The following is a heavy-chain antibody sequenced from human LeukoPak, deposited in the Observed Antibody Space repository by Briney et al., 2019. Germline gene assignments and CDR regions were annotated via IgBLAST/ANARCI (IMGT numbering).Heavy chain of an antibody. CDR3: ARDNYDSSGYYPGQDY. Sequence: GGSLRLSCAASGFTVSSNYMSWVRQAPGKGLEWVSSISSSSGYIYYADSVKGRFTISRDNAKNSLYLQMNSLRAEDTAVYYCARDNYDSSGYYPGQDYWGQGTLVTVSS. V-gene: IGHV3-21*01. D-gene: IGHD3-22*01. CDR2: ISSSSGYI. J-gene: IGHJ4*02. CDR1: GFTVSSNY.